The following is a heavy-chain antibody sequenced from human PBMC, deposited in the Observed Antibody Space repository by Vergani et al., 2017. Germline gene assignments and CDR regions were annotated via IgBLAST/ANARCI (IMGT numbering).Heavy chain of an antibody. V-gene: IGHV4-39*07. D-gene: IGHD4-23*01. Sequence: QLQLQESGPGLVKPSETLSLTCTVSGGSISSSSYYWGWIRQPPGKGLEWIGSIYYSGSTYYNPSLKSRVTISVDTSKNQFSLKLTSVTAADTAVYFCAREDDYGGNSWFDYWGQGALVTVSS. J-gene: IGHJ4*02. CDR3: AREDDYGGNSWFDY. CDR2: IYYSGST. CDR1: GGSISSSSYY.